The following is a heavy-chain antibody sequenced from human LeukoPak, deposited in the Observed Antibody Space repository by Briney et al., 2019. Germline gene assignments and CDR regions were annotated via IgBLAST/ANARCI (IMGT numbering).Heavy chain of an antibody. CDR3: ARDYGGSSPFDY. CDR1: GFTFSSYG. V-gene: IGHV3-48*04. CDR2: ISSSGSTI. J-gene: IGHJ4*02. D-gene: IGHD4-23*01. Sequence: GGSLRLSCATSGFTFSSYGMHWVRQAPGKGLEWVSYISSSGSTIYYADSVKGRFTISRDNAKNSLYLQMNSLRAEDTAVYYCARDYGGSSPFDYWGQGTLVTVSS.